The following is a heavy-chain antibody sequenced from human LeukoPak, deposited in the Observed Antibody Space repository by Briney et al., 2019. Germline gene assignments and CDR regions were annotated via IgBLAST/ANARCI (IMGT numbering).Heavy chain of an antibody. V-gene: IGHV3-21*01. D-gene: IGHD5-12*01. CDR3: AREFGREYSGYEAASY. Sequence: GGSLRLSCAASGFTFSSYSMNWVRQAPGKGLEWVSFISSSSSYVYYADSVKGRFTISRDNAKNSLYLQMNSLRAEDTAVYYCAREFGREYSGYEAASYWGQGTLVTVSS. J-gene: IGHJ4*02. CDR1: GFTFSSYS. CDR2: ISSSSSYV.